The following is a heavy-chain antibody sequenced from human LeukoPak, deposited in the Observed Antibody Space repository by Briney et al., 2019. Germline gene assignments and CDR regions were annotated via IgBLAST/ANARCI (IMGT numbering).Heavy chain of an antibody. V-gene: IGHV4-61*02. CDR2: IYTSGST. Sequence: SETLSLTCTVSGGSISSGRYYWSWIRQPAGKGLEWIGRIYTSGSTNYNPSLKSRVTISVDTSKNQFSLKLSSVTAADTAVYYCTRERSSGWYFAFDIWGQGTMVTVSS. D-gene: IGHD6-19*01. CDR3: TRERSSGWYFAFDI. J-gene: IGHJ3*02. CDR1: GGSISSGRYY.